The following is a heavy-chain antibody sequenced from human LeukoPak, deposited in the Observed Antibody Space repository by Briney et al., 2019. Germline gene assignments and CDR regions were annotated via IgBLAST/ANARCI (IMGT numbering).Heavy chain of an antibody. J-gene: IGHJ4*02. V-gene: IGHV1-2*06. CDR2: INPNSGGT. D-gene: IGHD6-19*01. CDR1: GYTFTGYY. Sequence: ASVKVSCKASGYTFTGYYMHWVRQAPGQGLEWMGRINPNSGGTNYAQKFQGRVTMTRDTSISTAYMELSRLRSDDTAVYYCARRLKRGGWTWGYWGQGTLVTVSS. CDR3: ARRLKRGGWTWGY.